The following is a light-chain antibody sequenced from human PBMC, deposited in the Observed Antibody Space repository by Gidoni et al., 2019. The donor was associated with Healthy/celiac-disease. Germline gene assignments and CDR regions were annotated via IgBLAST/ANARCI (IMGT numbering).Light chain of an antibody. Sequence: DIVITQSPHSLPVTPGEPASISCRSCQSLLHSNGYNYLDWYLQRPGQPPQLLVYLGSNRASGVPDRFSGSGSGTDFTLRISRVEAEDVGVYYCMRALQTPPVTFXRXTRLEIK. CDR1: QSLLHSNGYNY. CDR2: LGS. V-gene: IGKV2-28*01. CDR3: MRALQTPPVT. J-gene: IGKJ5*01.